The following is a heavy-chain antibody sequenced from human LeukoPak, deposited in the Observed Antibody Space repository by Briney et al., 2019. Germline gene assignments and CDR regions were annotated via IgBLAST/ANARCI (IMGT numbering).Heavy chain of an antibody. Sequence: PSETLSLTCTVSGGSISSSTYYWGWIRQPPGKGLEWIGTIYYSGSTYYNPSLKSRVTISVDTSKNQFSLKLSSVTAADSAVYYCARSERLYSNSPSGETDYWGQGTLVTVSS. CDR1: GGSISSSTYY. V-gene: IGHV4-39*07. D-gene: IGHD6-13*01. J-gene: IGHJ4*02. CDR2: IYYSGST. CDR3: ARSERLYSNSPSGETDY.